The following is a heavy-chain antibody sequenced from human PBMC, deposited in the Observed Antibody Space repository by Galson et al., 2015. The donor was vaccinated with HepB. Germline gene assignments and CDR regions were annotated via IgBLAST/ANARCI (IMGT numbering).Heavy chain of an antibody. CDR2: IYSDGRT. J-gene: IGHJ4*02. V-gene: IGHV3-53*01. CDR3: AREQDWAFHY. D-gene: IGHD2-15*01. CDR1: GFSVRTTY. Sequence: SLRLSCAASGFSVRTTYFSWVRQTPGLGLQWVSDIYSDGRTYYADSVKGRFTVSRDTSKNNLYLQMTNLRAEDTALYYCAREQDWAFHYWGQGALVTVSS.